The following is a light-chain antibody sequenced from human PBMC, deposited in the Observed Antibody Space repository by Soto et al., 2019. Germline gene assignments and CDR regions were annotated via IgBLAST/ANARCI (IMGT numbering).Light chain of an antibody. Sequence: EILLTQSPGTLSLSPGERATLSCRASQRVSSTYLAWYQQKPGQAPRLLTYGTSSRATGIPTRFSGSGSGTDFTLTISRLEPEDFAVYYCQQYGSSPPKYTFGQGTKVDIK. CDR1: QRVSSTY. V-gene: IGKV3-20*01. CDR2: GTS. CDR3: QQYGSSPPKYT. J-gene: IGKJ2*01.